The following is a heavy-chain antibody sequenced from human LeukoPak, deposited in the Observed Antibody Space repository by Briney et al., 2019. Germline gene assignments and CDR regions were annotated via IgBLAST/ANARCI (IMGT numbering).Heavy chain of an antibody. Sequence: SETLSLTCAVYGGSFSGYYWSWIRQPPGKGLEWIGEINHSGSTNYNPSLKSRVTISVDTSKNQFSLQLSSVTAADTAVYYCARGRYDSSGYYFTPYRYWGQGTLVTVSS. V-gene: IGHV4-34*01. CDR3: ARGRYDSSGYYFTPYRY. J-gene: IGHJ4*02. CDR1: GGSFSGYY. CDR2: INHSGST. D-gene: IGHD3-22*01.